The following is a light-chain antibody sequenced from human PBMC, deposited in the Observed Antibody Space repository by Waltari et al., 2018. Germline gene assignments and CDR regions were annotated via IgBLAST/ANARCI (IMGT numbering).Light chain of an antibody. CDR3: QQFYTTPPMFT. CDR2: LTS. CDR1: QNVLYGSDNKNY. J-gene: IGKJ2*01. Sequence: DIVMTQSPDSLAVSLGERATIKCKASQNVLYGSDNKNYLAWFQQKPGQPPKLLIYLTSTRASGVPDRFSGSGSGTDFTLTISSLQAEDVAVYYCQQFYTTPPMFTFGQGTKVEIK. V-gene: IGKV4-1*01.